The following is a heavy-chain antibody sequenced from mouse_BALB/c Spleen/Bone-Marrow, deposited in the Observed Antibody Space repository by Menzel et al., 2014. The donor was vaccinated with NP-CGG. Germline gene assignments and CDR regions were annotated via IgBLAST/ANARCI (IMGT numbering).Heavy chain of an antibody. CDR3: ARALYYYGSSYYTMDY. V-gene: IGHV2-9*02. Sequence: QVQLQQSGPGLVAPSQSLSIACTVSGFSLTSYGVHWVRQPPGKGLEWLGAIWAGGSTDYNSALMSRLSISKDNSKSQVFLKMNSLQTDDTAMYYCARALYYYGSSYYTMDYWGQGTSVIVS. CDR2: IWAGGST. D-gene: IGHD1-1*01. J-gene: IGHJ4*01. CDR1: GFSLTSYG.